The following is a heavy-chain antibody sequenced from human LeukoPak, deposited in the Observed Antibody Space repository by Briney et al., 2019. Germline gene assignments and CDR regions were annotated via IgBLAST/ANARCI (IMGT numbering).Heavy chain of an antibody. CDR1: GFTFDDYA. J-gene: IGHJ6*02. CDR3: AKGTSSYYYGMDV. Sequence: PGGSLRLSCAACGFTFDDYAMHWVRQAPGKGLEWVSGISWNSGSIGYADSVKGRFTISRDNAKNSLYLQMNSLRAEDTALYYCAKGTSSYYYGMDVWGQGTTVTVSS. D-gene: IGHD3-10*01. V-gene: IGHV3-9*01. CDR2: ISWNSGSI.